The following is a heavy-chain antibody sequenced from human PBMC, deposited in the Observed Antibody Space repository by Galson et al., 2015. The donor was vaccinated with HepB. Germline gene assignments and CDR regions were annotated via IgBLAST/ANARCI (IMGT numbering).Heavy chain of an antibody. CDR3: ARDYCSSTSCPYYFDY. D-gene: IGHD2-2*01. CDR2: IKQDGSEK. J-gene: IGHJ4*02. Sequence: SLRLSCAASGFTFSSYWMSWVRQAPGKGLEWVANIKQDGSEKYYVDSVKGRFTISRDNAKNSLYLQMNSLRAEDTAVYYCARDYCSSTSCPYYFDYWGQGTLVTVSS. V-gene: IGHV3-7*01. CDR1: GFTFSSYW.